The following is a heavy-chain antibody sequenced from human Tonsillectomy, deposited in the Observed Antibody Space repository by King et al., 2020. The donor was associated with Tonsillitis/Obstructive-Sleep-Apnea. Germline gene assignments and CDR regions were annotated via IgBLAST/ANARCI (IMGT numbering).Heavy chain of an antibody. CDR2: ISYDGSNK. D-gene: IGHD1-26*01. Sequence: VQLVESGGGVVQPGRSLRLSCAASGFTFSSYGMHWVRQAPGKGLEWVAVISYDGSNKYYADSVKGRLTISRDNSKNTLYLQMNSLRAEDTAVYYCAKEGPRLLGYFDYWGQGTLVTVSS. CDR3: AKEGPRLLGYFDY. V-gene: IGHV3-30*18. CDR1: GFTFSSYG. J-gene: IGHJ4*02.